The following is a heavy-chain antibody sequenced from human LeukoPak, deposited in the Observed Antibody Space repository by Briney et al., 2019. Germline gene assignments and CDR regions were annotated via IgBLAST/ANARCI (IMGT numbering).Heavy chain of an antibody. V-gene: IGHV4-39*07. CDR2: IYFSGST. J-gene: IGHJ6*03. D-gene: IGHD1-26*01. CDR3: ATGKQRDYFYMDV. CDR1: GGSISSSSYY. Sequence: SETLSLTCTVSGGSISSSSYYWGWIRQPPEMGLDWLGIIYFSGSTLYNPSLNSRVTISLDRSQNQVSLSLSSVTAADTAMYYCATGKQRDYFYMDVWGKGTTVTVSS.